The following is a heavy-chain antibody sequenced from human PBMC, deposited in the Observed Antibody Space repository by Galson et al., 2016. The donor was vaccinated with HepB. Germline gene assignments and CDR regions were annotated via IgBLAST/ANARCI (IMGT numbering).Heavy chain of an antibody. CDR2: IYCSGST. CDR3: ARVDHDRDVFDI. Sequence: TLSLTCTVSGGSISRINYSWSWIRQHPGRGLEWIGYIYCSGSTSYNPSLKSRLTISVDTSKNQFSLSLNSVTAADTAMYYCARVDHDRDVFDIWGQGTMVTVSS. V-gene: IGHV4-31*03. J-gene: IGHJ3*02. D-gene: IGHD3/OR15-3a*01. CDR1: GGSISRINYS.